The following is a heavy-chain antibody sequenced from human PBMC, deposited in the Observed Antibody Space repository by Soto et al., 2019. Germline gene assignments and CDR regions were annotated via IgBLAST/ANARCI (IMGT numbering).Heavy chain of an antibody. Sequence: PGGSLRLSCAASGFTFSSYAMSWVRQAPGKGLEWVSAISGSGGSTYYADSVKGRFTTSRDNSKNTLYLQMNSLRAEDTAVYYCAKDSYGDYENYFDYWGQGTLVTVSS. J-gene: IGHJ4*02. V-gene: IGHV3-23*01. CDR1: GFTFSSYA. CDR3: AKDSYGDYENYFDY. D-gene: IGHD4-17*01. CDR2: ISGSGGST.